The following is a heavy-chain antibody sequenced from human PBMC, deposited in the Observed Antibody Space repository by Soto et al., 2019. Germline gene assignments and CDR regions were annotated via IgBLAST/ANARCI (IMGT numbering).Heavy chain of an antibody. V-gene: IGHV3-48*02. CDR1: GFTFSSYS. CDR3: ARNYYDSSGYFLDWFDP. CDR2: ISSSSSTI. Sequence: GGSLRLSCAASGFTFSSYSMNWVRQAPGKGLEWVSYISSSSSTIYYADSVKGRFTISRDNAKNSLYLQMNSLRDEDTAVYYRARNYYDSSGYFLDWFDPWGQGTLVTVSS. J-gene: IGHJ5*02. D-gene: IGHD3-22*01.